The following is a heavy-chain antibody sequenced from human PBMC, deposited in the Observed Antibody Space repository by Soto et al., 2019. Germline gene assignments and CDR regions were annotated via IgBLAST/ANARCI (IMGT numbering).Heavy chain of an antibody. V-gene: IGHV4-31*03. CDR2: IYYSGST. D-gene: IGHD6-19*01. Sequence: SETLSLTCTVSGGSISSGGYYWSWIRQHPGKGLEWIGYIYYSGSTYYNPSLKSRVTISVDTSKNQFSLKLSSVTAADTAVYYCATHSSGWYYFDYWGQGTLVTVSS. CDR3: ATHSSGWYYFDY. J-gene: IGHJ4*02. CDR1: GGSISSGGYY.